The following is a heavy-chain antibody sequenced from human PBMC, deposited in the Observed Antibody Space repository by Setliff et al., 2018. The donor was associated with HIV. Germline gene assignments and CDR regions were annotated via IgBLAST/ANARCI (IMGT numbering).Heavy chain of an antibody. V-gene: IGHV1-46*01. CDR3: ARGSRSTVVAILTYSRFDY. CDR2: INPTVGST. CDR1: GYTFTNYY. D-gene: IGHD2-15*01. Sequence: GASMKVSCKASGYTFTNYYIHWVRQAPGQGLDWMGIINPTVGSTTYEQKFQGRVTMTRDTSTRTVYVELSRLTSEETAVYFCARGSRSTVVAILTYSRFDYWGQGTLVTVSS. J-gene: IGHJ4*02.